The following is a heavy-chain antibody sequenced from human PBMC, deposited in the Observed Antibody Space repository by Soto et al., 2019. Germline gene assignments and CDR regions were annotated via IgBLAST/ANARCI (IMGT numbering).Heavy chain of an antibody. CDR2: IYSGGST. V-gene: IGHV3-66*01. D-gene: IGHD4-17*01. CDR3: ASRRHPYGAYDY. Sequence: EVQLVESGGGLVQPGGSLRLSCAASGFTVSTNYMSWVRQAPGKGLEWVSMIYSGGSTHYADSVKARFTISRDNSKNTLYLQMSSLSAEDTAVYYCASRRHPYGAYDYWGQGALVTVSS. CDR1: GFTVSTNY. J-gene: IGHJ4*02.